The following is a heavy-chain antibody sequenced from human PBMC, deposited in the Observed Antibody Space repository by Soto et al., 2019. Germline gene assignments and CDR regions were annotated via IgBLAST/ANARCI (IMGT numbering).Heavy chain of an antibody. V-gene: IGHV1-2*02. CDR2: MNPNSGGT. J-gene: IGHJ5*02. CDR3: ARDLGYCSGGSCYRWFDP. Sequence: GASVKLSCKEPGYRFTSSDRRWLRQDTRQGLEWMGWMNPNSGGTNYAQKFQGRVTMTRDTSISTAYMELSRLRSDDTAVYYCARDLGYCSGGSCYRWFDPWGQGTLVTVSS. D-gene: IGHD2-15*01. CDR1: GYRFTSSD.